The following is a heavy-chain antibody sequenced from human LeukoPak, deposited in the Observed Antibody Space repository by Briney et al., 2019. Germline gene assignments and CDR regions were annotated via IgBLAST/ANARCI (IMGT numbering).Heavy chain of an antibody. J-gene: IGHJ4*02. CDR2: ISYDGSNK. CDR1: GFTFSSYA. Sequence: GRSLRLSCAASGFTFSSYAMHWVRQAPGKGLEWVAVISYDGSNKYYADSVKGRFTISRDNSKNTLYLQMNSLRAEDTAVYYCARGGCSYGPYFDYWGQGTLVTVSS. D-gene: IGHD5-18*01. CDR3: ARGGCSYGPYFDY. V-gene: IGHV3-30-3*01.